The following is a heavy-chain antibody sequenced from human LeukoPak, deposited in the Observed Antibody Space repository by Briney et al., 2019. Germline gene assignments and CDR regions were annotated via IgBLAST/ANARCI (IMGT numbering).Heavy chain of an antibody. J-gene: IGHJ4*02. CDR1: GFTFTDYF. Sequence: ASVKVSCKASGFTFTDYFIHWVRQAPGQGLEWMGWINPNSGGTNYAQKFQGRVTMTTDTSTSTAYMELRSLRSDDTAVYYCARDRILTGTHPLDYWGQGTLVTVSS. V-gene: IGHV1-2*02. CDR3: ARDRILTGTHPLDY. CDR2: INPNSGGT. D-gene: IGHD3-9*01.